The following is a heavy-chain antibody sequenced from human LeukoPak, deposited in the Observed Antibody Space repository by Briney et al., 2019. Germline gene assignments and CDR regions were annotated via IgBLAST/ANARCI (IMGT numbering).Heavy chain of an antibody. D-gene: IGHD3-9*01. Sequence: GGSLRLSCAASGFTFSSYAMSWVRQAPGKGLDWVSSISSSSSYIYYADSVKGRFTISRDNAKNSLYLQMNSLRAEDTAAYYCARAPYDILTGHSGYFDNWGQGTLVTVSS. V-gene: IGHV3-21*01. CDR1: GFTFSSYA. CDR2: ISSSSSYI. CDR3: ARAPYDILTGHSGYFDN. J-gene: IGHJ4*02.